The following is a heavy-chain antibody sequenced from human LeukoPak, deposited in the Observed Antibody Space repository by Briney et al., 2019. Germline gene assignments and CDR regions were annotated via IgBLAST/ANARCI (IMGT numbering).Heavy chain of an antibody. CDR3: ARVEYSSSWQIVYYFDY. V-gene: IGHV3-11*04. D-gene: IGHD6-13*01. J-gene: IGHJ4*02. CDR2: ISSSGSTI. Sequence: GGSLRLSCPASGFTFSDYFMSWIRQAPGKGLEWVSYISSSGSTIYYADSVKGRFTISRDHAKNSLYLQMNSLTAEDTAVYYCARVEYSSSWQIVYYFDYWGQGTLVSVSS. CDR1: GFTFSDYF.